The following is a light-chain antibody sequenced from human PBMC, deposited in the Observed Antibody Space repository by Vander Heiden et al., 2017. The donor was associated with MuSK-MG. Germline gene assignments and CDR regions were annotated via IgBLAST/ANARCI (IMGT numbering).Light chain of an antibody. CDR3: QQPSNWPPWT. J-gene: IGKJ1*01. V-gene: IGKV3-11*01. CDR2: DAS. CDR1: QSVSSY. Sequence: EIVLTQSPATLSLSPGERATLSCRASQSVSSYLVWYQQKPGQAPRLLIYDASNRATGIPARFSGSGYGTDFTLTISSREPEDFAVYYCQQPSNWPPWTFGQGTKVEI.